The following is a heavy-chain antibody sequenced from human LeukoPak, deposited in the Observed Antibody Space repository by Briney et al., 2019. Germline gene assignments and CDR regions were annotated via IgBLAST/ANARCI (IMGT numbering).Heavy chain of an antibody. Sequence: PSQTLSLTCTVSGGSISSGGYYWSWLRQHPGKGLEWIGYIYYSGSTYYNPSLKSRVTISVDTSKNQFSLKLSSVTAADTAVYYCARIAYYYDSSGYYSNYYYYMDVWGKGTTVTVSS. CDR2: IYYSGST. CDR1: GGSISSGGYY. V-gene: IGHV4-31*03. J-gene: IGHJ6*03. D-gene: IGHD3-22*01. CDR3: ARIAYYYDSSGYYSNYYYYMDV.